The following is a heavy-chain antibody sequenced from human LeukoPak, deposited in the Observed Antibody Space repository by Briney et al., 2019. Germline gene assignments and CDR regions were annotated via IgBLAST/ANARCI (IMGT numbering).Heavy chain of an antibody. J-gene: IGHJ3*02. CDR2: ISGSGGST. V-gene: IGHV3-23*01. D-gene: IGHD3-10*01. CDR3: AKWGRGVTMVRGPLDPKEVSDGFDI. CDR1: GFTFSSYA. Sequence: PGGSLRLSCAASGFTFSSYAMSWVRQAPGKGLEWVSAISGSGGSTYYADSVKGRFTISRDNSKNTLYLQMNSLRAEDTAVYYCAKWGRGVTMVRGPLDPKEVSDGFDIWGQGTMVTVSS.